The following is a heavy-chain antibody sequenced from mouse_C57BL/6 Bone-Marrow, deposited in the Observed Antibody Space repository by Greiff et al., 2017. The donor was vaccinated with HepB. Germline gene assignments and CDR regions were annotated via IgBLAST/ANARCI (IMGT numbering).Heavy chain of an antibody. J-gene: IGHJ2*01. Sequence: QVTLKECGPGILQSSQTLSLTCSFSGFSLSTSGMGVSWIRQPSGKGLEWLAHIYWDDDKRYNPSLKSRLTISKDTSRNQVFLKITSVDTADTATYYCARSKRGYGNRFDYWGQGTTLTVSS. CDR1: GFSLSTSGMG. CDR2: IYWDDDK. CDR3: ARSKRGYGNRFDY. V-gene: IGHV8-12*01. D-gene: IGHD2-10*02.